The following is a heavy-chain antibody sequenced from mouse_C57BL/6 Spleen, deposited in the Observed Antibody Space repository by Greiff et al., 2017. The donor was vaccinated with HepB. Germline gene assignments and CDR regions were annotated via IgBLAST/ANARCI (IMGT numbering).Heavy chain of an antibody. D-gene: IGHD1-1*01. CDR2: ISYSGST. J-gene: IGHJ1*03. CDR3: ARAPSYYGSSYWYFDV. V-gene: IGHV3-1*01. Sequence: EVKLMESGPGMVKPSQSLSLTCTVTGYSITSGYDWHWIRHFPGNKLEWMGYISYSGSTNYNPSLKSRISITHDTSKNHFFLKLNSVTTEDTATYYCARAPSYYGSSYWYFDVWGTGTTVTVSS. CDR1: GYSITSGYD.